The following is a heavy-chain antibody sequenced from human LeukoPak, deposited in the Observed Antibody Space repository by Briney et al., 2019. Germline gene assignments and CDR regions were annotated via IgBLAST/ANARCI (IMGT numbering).Heavy chain of an antibody. J-gene: IGHJ4*02. CDR3: ARSIAARPFDY. Sequence: SVKVSCKASGYTFTSYGISWVRQAPGQGLEWMGGIIPIFGTANYAQKFQGRVTITADKSTSTAYMELSSLRSEDTAVYYCARSIAARPFDYWGQGTLVTVSS. V-gene: IGHV1-69*06. D-gene: IGHD6-6*01. CDR2: IIPIFGTA. CDR1: GYTFTSYG.